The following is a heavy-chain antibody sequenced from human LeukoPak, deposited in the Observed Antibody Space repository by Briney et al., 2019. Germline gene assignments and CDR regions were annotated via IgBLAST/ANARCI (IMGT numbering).Heavy chain of an antibody. Sequence: ASVKVSCKTSGYTFSTYGANWVRQAPGQGLEWMGWISPYNDNTNYAQRFQGRVTMTTDTSTSTAYMELRSLRSDDTAVYYCARDRTYDSSGYYRLDGFDIWGQGTMVTVSS. CDR3: ARDRTYDSSGYYRLDGFDI. CDR1: GYTFSTYG. D-gene: IGHD3-22*01. J-gene: IGHJ3*02. CDR2: ISPYNDNT. V-gene: IGHV1-18*01.